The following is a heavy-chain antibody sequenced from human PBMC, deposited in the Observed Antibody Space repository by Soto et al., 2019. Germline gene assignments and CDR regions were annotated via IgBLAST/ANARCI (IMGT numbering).Heavy chain of an antibody. CDR1: GGTFSSYA. J-gene: IGHJ5*02. CDR2: IIPIFGTA. D-gene: IGHD3-22*01. V-gene: IGHV1-69*13. Sequence: SVKVSCKASGGTFSSYAISWVRQAPGQGLEWMGGIIPIFGTANYAQKFQGRDTITADESTSTAYMELSSLRSEDTAVYYCARGYYYDSSGVTNWFDPWGQGTLV. CDR3: ARGYYYDSSGVTNWFDP.